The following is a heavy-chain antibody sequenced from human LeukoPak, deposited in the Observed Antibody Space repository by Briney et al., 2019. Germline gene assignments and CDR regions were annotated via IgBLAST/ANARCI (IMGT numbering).Heavy chain of an antibody. D-gene: IGHD6-13*01. Sequence: SETLSLTCTVPGGSISSYYWSWIRQPPGKGLEWIGYISYSVSTNYNPSLKSRVSISVDTSNNQFSLKLSSVTAADTAVYYCARGQQQLSRWGQGTLVTVSS. V-gene: IGHV4-59*01. CDR1: GGSISSYY. CDR3: ARGQQQLSR. CDR2: ISYSVST. J-gene: IGHJ4*02.